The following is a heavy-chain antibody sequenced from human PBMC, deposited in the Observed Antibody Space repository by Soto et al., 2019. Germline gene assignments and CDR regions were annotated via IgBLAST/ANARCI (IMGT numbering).Heavy chain of an antibody. V-gene: IGHV1-69*13. J-gene: IGHJ1*01. CDR3: AREGSGYNF. Sequence: SVKVSCKASGGTFSSFGISWVRQAPGQGLEWMGGIIPVFGRPNYAQRFRGRLTITADESTNTGYMELIDLTSEDTAVYYCAREGSGYNFWGQGTQATVSS. CDR1: GGTFSSFG. CDR2: IIPVFGRP. D-gene: IGHD5-12*01.